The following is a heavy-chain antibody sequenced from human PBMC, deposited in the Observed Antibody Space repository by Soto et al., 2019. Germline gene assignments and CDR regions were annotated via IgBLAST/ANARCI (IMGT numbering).Heavy chain of an antibody. CDR3: ARVRELLWFRKHLFMDV. V-gene: IGHV1-8*01. CDR2: MNPNSGNT. Sequence: QVQLVQSGAEVKKPGASVKVSCKASGYTFTSYDINWVRKATGKGLEWMGWMNPNSGNTGYAQKLQGRVTMTRNTSISTAYMELSSLRSEDTAVYYCARVRELLWFRKHLFMDVWGKGTTVTVSS. D-gene: IGHD3-10*01. CDR1: GYTFTSYD. J-gene: IGHJ6*04.